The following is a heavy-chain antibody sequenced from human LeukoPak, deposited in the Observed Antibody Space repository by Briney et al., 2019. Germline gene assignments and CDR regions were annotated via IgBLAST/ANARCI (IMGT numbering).Heavy chain of an antibody. V-gene: IGHV1-46*01. CDR1: GYTFTSYY. D-gene: IGHD3-22*01. CDR2: INPSGGST. J-gene: IGHJ4*02. CDR3: ARDAYYYDSSGYYYFDY. Sequence: ASVKASCKASGYTFTSYYMHWVRQAPGQGLEWMGIINPSGGSTSYAQKFQGRVTMTRDTSTSTVYMELSSLRSEDTAVYYCARDAYYYDSSGYYYFDYWGQGTLVTVSS.